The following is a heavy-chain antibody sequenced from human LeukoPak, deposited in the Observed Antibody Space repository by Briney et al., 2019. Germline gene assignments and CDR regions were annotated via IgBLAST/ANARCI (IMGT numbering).Heavy chain of an antibody. CDR1: GFIVSSNY. D-gene: IGHD6-19*01. Sequence: GGSLRLPCAASGFIVSSNYMSWVRQAPGKGLEWVSVVYSAVGTYYADSVKGRFTISRDNSKNTLYLQMNSLRAEDTAVYYCAKSHGAYSSGWYRRYYYYYYMDVWGKGTTVTISS. CDR2: VYSAVGT. J-gene: IGHJ6*03. CDR3: AKSHGAYSSGWYRRYYYYYYMDV. V-gene: IGHV3-66*01.